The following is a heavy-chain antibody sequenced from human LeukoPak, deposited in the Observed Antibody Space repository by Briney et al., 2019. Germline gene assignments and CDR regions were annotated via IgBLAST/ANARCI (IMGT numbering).Heavy chain of an antibody. CDR3: ARDQDYYDSSGYYCI. V-gene: IGHV1-18*01. CDR1: GYTFTSYG. D-gene: IGHD3-22*01. Sequence: ASVKVSCKASGYTFTSYGISRVRQAPGQGLEWMGWISAYNGNTNYAQKLQGRVTMTTDTSTSTAYMELRSLRSDDTAVYYCARDQDYYDSSGYYCIWGQGTLVTVSS. J-gene: IGHJ4*02. CDR2: ISAYNGNT.